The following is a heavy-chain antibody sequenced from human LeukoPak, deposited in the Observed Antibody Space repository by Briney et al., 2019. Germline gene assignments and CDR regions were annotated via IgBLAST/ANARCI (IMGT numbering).Heavy chain of an antibody. Sequence: PSETLSLTCTVSGGSISSYYWSWIRQPPGKGLEWIGYIYYSGSTNYNPSLKSRVTISVDTSKNQFSLKLSSVTAADTAVYYCARGIAYYYGSGSLSFYYYYGMDVWGQGTTVTVSS. V-gene: IGHV4-59*12. CDR1: GGSISSYY. CDR3: ARGIAYYYGSGSLSFYYYYGMDV. CDR2: IYYSGST. J-gene: IGHJ6*02. D-gene: IGHD3-10*01.